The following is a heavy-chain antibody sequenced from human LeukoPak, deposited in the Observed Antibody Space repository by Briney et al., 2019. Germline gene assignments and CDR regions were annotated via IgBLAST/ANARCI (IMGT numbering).Heavy chain of an antibody. J-gene: IGHJ4*02. CDR3: ARDSGYDPR. CDR2: ISSSSSYI. V-gene: IGHV3-21*01. Sequence: GGSRRLSCAAPGFPFSSYSMNWVRQAPGTGLEWVSSISSSSSYIYYADSVKGRFTISRDNAKNSLYLQMNSLRTEDTAVYYCARDSGYDPRWGQGTLVTVSS. D-gene: IGHD5-12*01. CDR1: GFPFSSYS.